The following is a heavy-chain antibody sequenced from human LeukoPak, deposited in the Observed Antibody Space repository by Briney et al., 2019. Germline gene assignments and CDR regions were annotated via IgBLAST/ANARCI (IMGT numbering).Heavy chain of an antibody. V-gene: IGHV3-21*01. CDR2: ISSSSSYI. Sequence: GGSLRLSRAASGFTFSSYSMNWVRQAPGKGLEWVSSISSSSSYIYYADSVKGRFTISRDNAKNSLYLQMNSLRAEDTAVYYCARGYSGYVHYYYYYMDVWGKGTTVTISS. CDR1: GFTFSSYS. J-gene: IGHJ6*03. CDR3: ARGYSGYVHYYYYYMDV. D-gene: IGHD5-12*01.